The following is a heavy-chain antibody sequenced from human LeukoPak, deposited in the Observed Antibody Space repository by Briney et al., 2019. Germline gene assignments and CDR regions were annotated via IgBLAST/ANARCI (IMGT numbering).Heavy chain of an antibody. V-gene: IGHV3-33*01. D-gene: IGHD3-22*01. CDR3: ARGDYYDSSGYYV. J-gene: IGHJ4*02. CDR2: IWYDGSNK. CDR1: GFTFSSYG. Sequence: EGSLRLSCAASGFTFSSYGMHWVRQAPGKGLEWVAVIWYDGSNKYYADSVKGRFTISRDNSKNTLYLQMNSLRAEDTAVYYCARGDYYDSSGYYVWGQGTLVTVSS.